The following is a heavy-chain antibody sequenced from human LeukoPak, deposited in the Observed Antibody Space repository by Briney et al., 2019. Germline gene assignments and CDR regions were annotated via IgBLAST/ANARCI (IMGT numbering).Heavy chain of an antibody. J-gene: IGHJ4*02. CDR1: GGSITTHY. Sequence: SETLSLTCTVSGGSITTHYWSWVRQPPGKGLEYIGYIYFSGSSNYNPSFKSRVTILADTSKNQFSLKLNSVTAADTAVYYCARVSNWFDYWGQGTLVTVSS. V-gene: IGHV4-59*11. CDR3: ARVSNWFDY. CDR2: IYFSGSS. D-gene: IGHD1-1*01.